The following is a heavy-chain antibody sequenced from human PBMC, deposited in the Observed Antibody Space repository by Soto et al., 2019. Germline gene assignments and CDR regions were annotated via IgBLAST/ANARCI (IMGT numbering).Heavy chain of an antibody. CDR2: ISGTSDMT. Sequence: EVQLLESGGDLVEPGGSLRLSCVGSGFTFSSYPMNWVRQAPGKGLEWVSAISGTSDMTYYANSVTGRFTISRDNSKNTLYLQVSSLRVEDTAIYYCAKYRWGATTVTSINRGRGTLVTVSS. D-gene: IGHD4-4*01. CDR3: AKYRWGATTVTSIN. V-gene: IGHV3-23*01. CDR1: GFTFSSYP. J-gene: IGHJ1*01.